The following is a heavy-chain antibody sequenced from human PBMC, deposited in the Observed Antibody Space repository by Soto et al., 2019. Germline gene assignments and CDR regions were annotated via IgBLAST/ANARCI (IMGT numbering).Heavy chain of an antibody. Sequence: SETLSLTCTVSGGSISSYYWSWIRQPPGKGLEWIGYIYYSGSTNYNPSLKSRVTISVDTSKNQFSLKLSSVTAADTAVYYCARDRSPYYDFWSGSQRGGSAFDIWGQGTMVTVSS. CDR2: IYYSGST. CDR3: ARDRSPYYDFWSGSQRGGSAFDI. V-gene: IGHV4-59*01. CDR1: GGSISSYY. J-gene: IGHJ3*02. D-gene: IGHD3-3*01.